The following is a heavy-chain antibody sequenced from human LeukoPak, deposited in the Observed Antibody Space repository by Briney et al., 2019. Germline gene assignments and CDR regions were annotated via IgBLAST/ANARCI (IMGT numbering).Heavy chain of an antibody. V-gene: IGHV1-18*01. CDR3: AREGEVYDYFDY. D-gene: IGHD2-8*01. CDR2: VIAYNGDT. J-gene: IGHJ4*02. Sequence: VKVSCXASGYTFTRYGISWVRQATGQGLEWMGWVIAYNGDTNYAQKLQGRVPMTTATSTSTAYMELRSLRSDDTAMYYCAREGEVYDYFDYWGQGTLVTVSS. CDR1: GYTFTRYG.